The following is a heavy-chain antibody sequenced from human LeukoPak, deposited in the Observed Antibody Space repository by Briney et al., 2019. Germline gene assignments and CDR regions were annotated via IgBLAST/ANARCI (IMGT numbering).Heavy chain of an antibody. V-gene: IGHV3-9*01. CDR2: ISWNSGSI. Sequence: PGRSLRLSCAASGFTFDDYAMHWVRQAPGKGLEWVSGISWNSGSIGYADSVKGRFTISRDNAKNSLYLQMNSLRAEDTALYYCAKDVQPYDILTGYEDGVYWGQGTLATVSS. CDR1: GFTFDDYA. J-gene: IGHJ4*02. CDR3: AKDVQPYDILTGYEDGVY. D-gene: IGHD3-9*01.